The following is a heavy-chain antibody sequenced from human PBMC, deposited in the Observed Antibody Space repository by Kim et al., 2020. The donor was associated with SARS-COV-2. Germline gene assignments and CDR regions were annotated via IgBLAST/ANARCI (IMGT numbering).Heavy chain of an antibody. Sequence: GGSLRLSCAASGFTFSSYGMHWVRQAPGKGLEWVAVISYDGSIKYYADSVKGRFTISRDNSKNTLYLQMNSLRAEDTAVYYCAKNLHPYGSGSYLDYRGQGTLVTVSS. CDR1: GFTFSSYG. J-gene: IGHJ4*02. CDR2: ISYDGSIK. CDR3: AKNLHPYGSGSYLDY. V-gene: IGHV3-30*18. D-gene: IGHD3-10*01.